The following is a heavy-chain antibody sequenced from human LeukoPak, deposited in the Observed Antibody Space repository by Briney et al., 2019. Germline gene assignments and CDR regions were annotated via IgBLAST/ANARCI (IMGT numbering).Heavy chain of an antibody. Sequence: GGSLRLSCAASGFTFSSYSMNWVRQAPGKGLELDTSISSSSSYIYYADSVKGRFTISRDNAKNSLYLQMNSLRAEDTAVYYCARDGSSLGYCSSTSCQGAFDIWGQGTMVTVSS. CDR3: ARDGSSLGYCSSTSCQGAFDI. CDR1: GFTFSSYS. V-gene: IGHV3-21*01. J-gene: IGHJ3*02. CDR2: ISSSSSYI. D-gene: IGHD2-2*01.